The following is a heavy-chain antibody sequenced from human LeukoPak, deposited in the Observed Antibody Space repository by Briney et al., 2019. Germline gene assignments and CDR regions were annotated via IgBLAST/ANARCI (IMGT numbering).Heavy chain of an antibody. Sequence: SETLSLTCAVYGGSFSGYYRSWIRQPPGKGLEWIGKINHSGSTNYNPSLKSRVTISVDTSKNQFSLKLSSVTAADTAVYYCASRGGSAWGQGTLVTVSS. CDR2: INHSGST. CDR1: GGSFSGYY. D-gene: IGHD3-16*01. J-gene: IGHJ5*02. V-gene: IGHV4-34*01. CDR3: ASRGGSA.